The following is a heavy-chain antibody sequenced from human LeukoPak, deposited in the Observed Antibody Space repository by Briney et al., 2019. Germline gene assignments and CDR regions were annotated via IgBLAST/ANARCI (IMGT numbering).Heavy chain of an antibody. Sequence: GGSLRLSCAASGFTFSSYSMNWVRQAPGKGLEWVANIKQDGSTKHYADSLKGRVTISRDNPKNSLYLQMISLRADDTAVYYCARDTDGSLDYWGQGILVTVAS. J-gene: IGHJ4*02. CDR3: ARDTDGSLDY. D-gene: IGHD1-26*01. CDR1: GFTFSSYS. CDR2: IKQDGSTK. V-gene: IGHV3-7*01.